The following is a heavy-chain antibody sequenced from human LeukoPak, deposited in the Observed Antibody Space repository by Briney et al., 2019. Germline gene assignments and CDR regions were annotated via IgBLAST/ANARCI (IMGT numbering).Heavy chain of an antibody. CDR2: IHYSGSI. V-gene: IGHV4-59*01. CDR1: GGSISSYY. J-gene: IGHJ4*02. Sequence: PSETLSLTCTVSGGSISSYYWSWIRQPPGKALEWIGYIHYSGSINYNPSLKSRVTISVDTSKNQLSLKLSSVTAADTAVYYCARDNLRSGSIFDYWGQGTLVTVSS. D-gene: IGHD1-26*01. CDR3: ARDNLRSGSIFDY.